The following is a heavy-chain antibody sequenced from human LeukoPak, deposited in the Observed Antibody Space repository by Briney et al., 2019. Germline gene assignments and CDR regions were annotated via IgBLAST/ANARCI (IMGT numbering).Heavy chain of an antibody. CDR2: IYASAST. V-gene: IGHV4-4*07. J-gene: IGHJ4*02. CDR1: GGSISSYY. CDR3: ARTPYGEEDY. Sequence: SETLSLTCTVSGGSISSYYWNWIRQPAGKGLEWIGRIYASASTNYNPSLKSRVSMSVDESKNQFSLRLSSVTAADTAVYYCARTPYGEEDYWGQGTLVTVSS. D-gene: IGHD2-15*01.